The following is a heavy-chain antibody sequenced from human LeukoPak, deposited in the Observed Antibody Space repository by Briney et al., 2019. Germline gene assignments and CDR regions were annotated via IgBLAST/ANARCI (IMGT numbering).Heavy chain of an antibody. J-gene: IGHJ4*02. V-gene: IGHV3-21*01. Sequence: IYYADSVKGRFTISRDNARNSLYLQMNSLRAEDTAVYYCAKNGEWELEGGFDYWGQGTLVTVSS. D-gene: IGHD1-26*01. CDR2: I. CDR3: AKNGEWELEGGFDY.